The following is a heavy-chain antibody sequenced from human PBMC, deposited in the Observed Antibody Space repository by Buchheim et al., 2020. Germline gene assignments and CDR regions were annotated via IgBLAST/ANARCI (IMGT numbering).Heavy chain of an antibody. CDR3: ARVPRQYGYSSGWYYFDY. V-gene: IGHV3-30*03. Sequence: QVQLVESGGGVVQPGRSLRLSCAASGFTFSSYGMHWVRQAPGKGLEWVAVISYDGSNKYYADSVKGRFTIPRDNSKNTLYLQMNSLRAEDTAVYYCARVPRQYGYSSGWYYFDYWGQGTL. J-gene: IGHJ4*02. CDR1: GFTFSSYG. D-gene: IGHD6-19*01. CDR2: ISYDGSNK.